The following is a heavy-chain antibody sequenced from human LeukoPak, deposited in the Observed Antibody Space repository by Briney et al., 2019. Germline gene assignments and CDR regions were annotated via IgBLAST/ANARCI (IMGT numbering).Heavy chain of an antibody. D-gene: IGHD2-2*01. V-gene: IGHV1-2*06. CDR2: INPNSGGT. CDR1: GYTFTGYY. CDR3: ARGTLRAGSGTRYYFDY. Sequence: ASVKVSCTASGYTFTGYYMHWVRQAPGQGLEWMGRINPNSGGTNYAQKFQGRVTMTRDTSISTAYMELSRLRSDDTAVYYCARGTLRAGSGTRYYFDYWGQGTLVTVSS. J-gene: IGHJ4*02.